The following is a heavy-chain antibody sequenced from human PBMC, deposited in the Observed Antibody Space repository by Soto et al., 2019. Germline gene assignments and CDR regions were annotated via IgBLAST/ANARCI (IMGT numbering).Heavy chain of an antibody. Sequence: PSETLSLTCTVSGGSISSGDYYWSWIRQPPGKGLERIGYIYYSGSTYYNPSLKSRVTISVDTSKNQFSLKLSSVTAADTAVYYWARVYTVTTGDAFDIWGKGTMVTVS. CDR3: ARVYTVTTGDAFDI. CDR2: IYYSGST. CDR1: GGSISSGDYY. D-gene: IGHD4-17*01. J-gene: IGHJ3*02. V-gene: IGHV4-30-4*01.